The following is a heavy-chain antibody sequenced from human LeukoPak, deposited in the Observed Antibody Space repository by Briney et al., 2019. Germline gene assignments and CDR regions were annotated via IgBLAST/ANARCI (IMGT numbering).Heavy chain of an antibody. CDR3: ARDDTYYDYVWGSYRYPSDAFGV. Sequence: PGGSLRLSCAASGFTFSNYWMSWVRQAPGKGLEWVANIKEDGSENYYVDSVKGRFAISRDNAKNSLYLQMNSLRAEDTAVYYCARDDTYYDYVWGSYRYPSDAFGVWGQGTLVTVSS. CDR2: IKEDGSEN. D-gene: IGHD3-16*02. V-gene: IGHV3-7*01. CDR1: GFTFSNYW. J-gene: IGHJ3*01.